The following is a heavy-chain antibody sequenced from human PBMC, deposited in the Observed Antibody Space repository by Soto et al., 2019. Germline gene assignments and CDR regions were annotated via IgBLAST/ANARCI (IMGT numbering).Heavy chain of an antibody. CDR1: GFTFSSNW. Sequence: GGSLRLSCVGSGFTFSSNWMTWVRQAPGKGLEWVANIRQDGSEINYVDSVKGRFTISRDNTKNTLFLQMSSLRAEDTALYYCAKVEYYDFWSGHYYYYGLDVWGQGTTVTVSS. V-gene: IGHV3-7*05. CDR2: IRQDGSEI. J-gene: IGHJ6*02. D-gene: IGHD3-3*01. CDR3: AKVEYYDFWSGHYYYYGLDV.